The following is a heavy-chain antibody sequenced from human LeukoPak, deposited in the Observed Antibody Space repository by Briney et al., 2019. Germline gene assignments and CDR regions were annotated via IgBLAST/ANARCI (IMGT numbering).Heavy chain of an antibody. D-gene: IGHD1-7*01. CDR2: INHSGST. J-gene: IGHJ4*02. CDR3: ARLSANYEMTFDY. V-gene: IGHV4-34*01. CDR1: GGSFSGHY. Sequence: PSETLSLTCAVYGGSFSGHYWSWIRQPPGKGLEWIGEINHSGSTNYNPSLKNRVTISVDTSKNQFSLKLSSVTAADTAVYYCARLSANYEMTFDYWGQGTLVTVSS.